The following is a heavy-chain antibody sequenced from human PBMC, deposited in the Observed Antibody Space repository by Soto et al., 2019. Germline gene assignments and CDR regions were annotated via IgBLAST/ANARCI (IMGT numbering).Heavy chain of an antibody. D-gene: IGHD7-27*01. CDR3: ARGWGALFDY. J-gene: IGHJ4*02. Sequence: QVQLQQWGAGLLKPSETLSLTCAVYGGSFSGYYWSWIRQPPGKGLEWIGEINHSGSTNYNPSLKGRVTISVDTSKNPFSLKLSSVTAADTAVYYCARGWGALFDYWGQGALVTVSS. CDR2: INHSGST. CDR1: GGSFSGYY. V-gene: IGHV4-34*01.